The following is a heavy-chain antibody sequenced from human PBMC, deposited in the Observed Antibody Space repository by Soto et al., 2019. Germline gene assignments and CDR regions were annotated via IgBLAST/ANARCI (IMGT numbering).Heavy chain of an antibody. V-gene: IGHV1-46*01. CDR3: ARDKMATINDRSFDY. CDR1: GYTXTSYY. Sequence: SXKVSLKASGYTXTSYYMDWVRQAPGQGLEWMGIINPSGCSTSYAQKFQGRVTMTRYTATSTVYIELSRLRSEDTAVYYCARDKMATINDRSFDYWGQGTLVTVSP. D-gene: IGHD5-12*01. J-gene: IGHJ4*02. CDR2: INPSGCST.